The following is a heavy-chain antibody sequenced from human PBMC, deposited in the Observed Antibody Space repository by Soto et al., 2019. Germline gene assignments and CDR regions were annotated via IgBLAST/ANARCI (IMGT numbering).Heavy chain of an antibody. V-gene: IGHV3-23*01. CDR1: GFTFSSSS. D-gene: IGHD3-22*01. CDR2: ISGSGGST. Sequence: GGSLRLSCAASGFTFSSSSMSWVRQAPGKGLERVSAISGSGGSTYYADSVKGRFTISRDNSKNTLYLQMNSLRAEDTAVYYCAKDCDSSGYYYVRYYFDYWGQGTLVTASS. CDR3: AKDCDSSGYYYVRYYFDY. J-gene: IGHJ4*02.